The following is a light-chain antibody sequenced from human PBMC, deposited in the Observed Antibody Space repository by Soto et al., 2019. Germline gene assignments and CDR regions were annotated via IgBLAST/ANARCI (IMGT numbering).Light chain of an antibody. V-gene: IGKV3-11*01. J-gene: IGKJ1*01. CDR1: QSVSSY. CDR2: DAS. Sequence: EFVLTQSPGTLSLSPGERATLSCRASQSVSSYSAWYQQKPGQAPRLLIYDASNRATGIPARFSGSGSGTDFTLTISSLEPEDFAVYYCQQRSNWPRTFGQGTKVDI. CDR3: QQRSNWPRT.